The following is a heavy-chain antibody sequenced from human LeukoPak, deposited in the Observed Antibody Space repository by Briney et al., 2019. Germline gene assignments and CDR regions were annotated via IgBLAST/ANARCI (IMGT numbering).Heavy chain of an antibody. CDR2: IETDGSIT. V-gene: IGHV3-74*01. D-gene: IGHD3-10*01. Sequence: PGGSLRLSCAASGFSFSVFWMHWVRQVPGKGPVWVSRIETDGSITDYADSVKGRFTISRDNAKNTLYLQMNSLRAEDTAVYYCAKVRFGVTARYYFDYWGQGTLVTVSS. CDR1: GFSFSVFW. CDR3: AKVRFGVTARYYFDY. J-gene: IGHJ4*02.